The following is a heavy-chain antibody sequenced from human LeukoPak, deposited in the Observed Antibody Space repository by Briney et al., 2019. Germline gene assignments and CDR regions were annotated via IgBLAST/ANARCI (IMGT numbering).Heavy chain of an antibody. CDR2: LYYSGST. D-gene: IGHD3-10*01. CDR3: ASTGEPSDY. Sequence: SETLSLTCTVSGGSISSSSYYWGWIRQPPGKGLEWIGSLYYSGSTYYNPSLKSRVTISVGTSKNQFSLKLSSVTAADTAVYYCASTGEPSDYWGQGTLVTVSS. CDR1: GGSISSSSYY. V-gene: IGHV4-39*07. J-gene: IGHJ4*02.